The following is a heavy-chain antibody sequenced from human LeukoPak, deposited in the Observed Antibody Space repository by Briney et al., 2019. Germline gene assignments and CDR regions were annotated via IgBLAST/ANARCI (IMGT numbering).Heavy chain of an antibody. CDR3: ARAGSSSSPVPFDY. CDR2: IYHRGST. CDR1: GYSISSGYY. Sequence: PSETLSLTCTVSGYSISSGYYWGWIRQPPGKGLEWIGSIYHRGSTYYNPSLKSRVTISVDTSKNQFYLKLSSVTAADTAVYYCARAGSSSSPVPFDYWGQGTLVTVSS. V-gene: IGHV4-38-2*02. J-gene: IGHJ4*02. D-gene: IGHD6-13*01.